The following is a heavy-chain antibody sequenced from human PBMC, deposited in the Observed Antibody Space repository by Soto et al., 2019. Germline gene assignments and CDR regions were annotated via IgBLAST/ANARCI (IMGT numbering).Heavy chain of an antibody. CDR1: GGTFSSYA. V-gene: IGHV1-69*01. CDR3: ARDDPPDYYDSSGYHFPYFQH. D-gene: IGHD3-22*01. Sequence: QVQLVQSGAEVKKPGSSVKVSCKASGGTFSSYAISWVRQAPGQGLEWMGGIIPIFGTANYAQKFQGRVTITADESTSTAYMELSSLRSEDTAVYYCARDDPPDYYDSSGYHFPYFQHWGQGTLVTVSS. J-gene: IGHJ1*01. CDR2: IIPIFGTA.